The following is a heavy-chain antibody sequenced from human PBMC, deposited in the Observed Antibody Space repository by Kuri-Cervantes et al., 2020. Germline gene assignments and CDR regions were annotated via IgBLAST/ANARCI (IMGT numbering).Heavy chain of an antibody. CDR3: ARGNFYAMDV. V-gene: IGHV3-74*01. CDR2: ISSDGSST. J-gene: IGHJ6*02. CDR1: GFTFSNAW. Sequence: GSLRLSCAASGFTFSNAWMSWVRQAPGKGLVWVSRISSDGSSTRYADSVKGRFSISRDNATNTLYLHMNSLRAEDTAVYYCARGNFYAMDVWGQGTTVTVSS.